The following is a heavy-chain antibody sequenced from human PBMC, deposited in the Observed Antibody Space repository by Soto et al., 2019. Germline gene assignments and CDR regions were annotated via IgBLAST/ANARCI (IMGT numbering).Heavy chain of an antibody. CDR1: GGSVSSGSYY. CDR2: IYYSGST. J-gene: IGHJ3*02. D-gene: IGHD3-10*01. Sequence: SVTLSLTCTFGGGSVSSGSYYLSWLRPPPGXXLEWIGYIYYSGSTNYNPSPKSRVTISVDTSKXQFPLXLSSVTAADTAVYYCARVFVLGGRRGNLAGAFDIWGQGTMGT. V-gene: IGHV4-61*01. CDR3: ARVFVLGGRRGNLAGAFDI.